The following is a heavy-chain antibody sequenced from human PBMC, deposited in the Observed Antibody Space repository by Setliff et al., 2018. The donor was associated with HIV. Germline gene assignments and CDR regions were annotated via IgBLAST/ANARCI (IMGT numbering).Heavy chain of an antibody. CDR3: ARGLTDRGDAFDI. Sequence: ASVKVSCKASGYTFTSYYLHWVRQAPGQGLEWMGLINPSGGSTTYAQKFLGRVTLTRDTATSTVYMELSSLRSEDTAVYYCARGLTDRGDAFDIWGQGTMVTVSS. CDR1: GYTFTSYY. V-gene: IGHV1-46*01. D-gene: IGHD7-27*01. J-gene: IGHJ3*02. CDR2: INPSGGST.